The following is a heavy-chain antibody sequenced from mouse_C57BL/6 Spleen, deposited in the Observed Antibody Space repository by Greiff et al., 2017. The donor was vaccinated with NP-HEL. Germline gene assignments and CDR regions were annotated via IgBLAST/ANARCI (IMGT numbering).Heavy chain of an antibody. CDR2: IYPRSGNT. J-gene: IGHJ3*01. Sequence: VQLQQSGAELARPGASVKLSCKASGYTFTSYGISWVKQSTGQGLEWIGEIYPRSGNTYYNEKFKGKATLTADKSYSTAYMELRSLTSEDSAVYFCAREEGRGFAYWGQGTLVTVSA. CDR1: GYTFTSYG. CDR3: AREEGRGFAY. V-gene: IGHV1-81*01. D-gene: IGHD3-3*01.